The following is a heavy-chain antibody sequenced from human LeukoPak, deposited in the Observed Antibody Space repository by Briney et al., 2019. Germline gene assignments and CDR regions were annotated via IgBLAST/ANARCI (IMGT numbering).Heavy chain of an antibody. CDR1: GVSINTCCYY. Sequence: SETLSLTCDVSGVSINTCCYYWTWIRQPPGKGLEWIGYKYYSGSTRYNSSLRSRLTISLDTSKNQFSLRLTSVTAADTAVYYCARGRSYGFDFDSWGPGTLVIVSP. CDR3: ARGRSYGFDFDS. D-gene: IGHD5-18*01. V-gene: IGHV4-61*01. CDR2: KYYSGST. J-gene: IGHJ4*02.